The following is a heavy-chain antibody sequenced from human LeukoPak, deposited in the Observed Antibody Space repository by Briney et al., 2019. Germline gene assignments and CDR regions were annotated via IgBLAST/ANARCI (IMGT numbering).Heavy chain of an antibody. J-gene: IGHJ4*02. Sequence: PGGSLRLSCAASGFTFSSYAMHWVRQAPGKGLEYVSAISSNGGSTYYANSVKGRFTISRDNSKNTLYLQMGSLRAEDMAVYYCVRVGGYDWALYFDYWGQGALVTVSS. D-gene: IGHD5-12*01. CDR1: GFTFSSYA. V-gene: IGHV3-64*01. CDR2: ISSNGGST. CDR3: VRVGGYDWALYFDY.